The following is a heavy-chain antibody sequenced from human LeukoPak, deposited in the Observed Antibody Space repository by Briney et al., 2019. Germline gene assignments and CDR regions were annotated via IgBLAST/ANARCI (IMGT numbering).Heavy chain of an antibody. V-gene: IGHV4-39*01. CDR3: ARHLRAVAGGRYFDY. CDR1: GGSISNSNYY. CDR2: IYYSGST. J-gene: IGHJ4*02. D-gene: IGHD6-19*01. Sequence: SETLSLTCTVSGGSISNSNYYWGWIRQPPEKGLEWIGSIYYSGSTFYRASLKSRATISVDTSKNQFSLKLSSVTAADTAVYYCARHLRAVAGGRYFDYWGQGTQVTVSS.